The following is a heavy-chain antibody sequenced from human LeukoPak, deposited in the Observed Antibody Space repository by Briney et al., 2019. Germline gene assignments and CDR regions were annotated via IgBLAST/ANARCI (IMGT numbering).Heavy chain of an antibody. CDR3: ATLWQPVYDFEH. V-gene: IGHV3-21*04. CDR2: ISSSSSYI. Sequence: PGGSLRLSCAASGFTFSSYSMNWVRQAPGKGLEWVSSISSSSSYIYYADSVKGRFTISRDDSKSTVHLQMNSLKAEDTAVYYCATLWQPVYDFEHWGQGTLVTVSS. D-gene: IGHD6-6*01. CDR1: GFTFSSYS. J-gene: IGHJ4*01.